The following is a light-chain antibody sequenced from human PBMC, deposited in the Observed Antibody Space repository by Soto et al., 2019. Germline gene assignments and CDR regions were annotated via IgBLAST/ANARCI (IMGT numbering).Light chain of an antibody. CDR3: QQYGSPIT. V-gene: IGKV3-20*01. J-gene: IGKJ5*01. CDR1: QSVSSDY. Sequence: ESVLTQSPGTLSLSAGEGATLSCRASQSVSSDYLAWYQQKPGQAPRLLIYGASSRATGIPDRFSGSGSGTDFTLTISRLEPEDFAVYYCQQYGSPITFGQGTRLEIK. CDR2: GAS.